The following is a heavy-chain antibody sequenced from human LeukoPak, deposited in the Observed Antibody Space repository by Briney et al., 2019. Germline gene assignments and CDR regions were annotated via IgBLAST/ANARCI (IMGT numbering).Heavy chain of an antibody. J-gene: IGHJ4*02. CDR3: ARGLSGYASSLGY. CDR1: GFTFSSYW. D-gene: IGHD6-6*01. V-gene: IGHV3-74*01. Sequence: PGGSLRLSCAASGFTFSSYWMHWVRQAPGKGLVWVSRINSDGSSTSYADSARGRFSISRDNAKNTLYLQMNSLRAEDTAVYYCARGLSGYASSLGYWGQGTLVTVSA. CDR2: INSDGSST.